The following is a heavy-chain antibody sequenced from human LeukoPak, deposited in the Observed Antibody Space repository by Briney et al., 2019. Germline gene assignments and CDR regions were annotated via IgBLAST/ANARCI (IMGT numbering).Heavy chain of an antibody. CDR2: IYSGGST. CDR1: GFTVSSNY. J-gene: IGHJ2*01. V-gene: IGHV3-66*01. D-gene: IGHD1-26*01. Sequence: GGSLRLSCAASGFTVSSNYMSWVRQAPGKGLEWVSVIYSGGSTYYADSVKGRFTISRENAKNSLYLQMNSLRAGDTAVYYCARVGSGSYFRSYWYFDLWGRGTLVTVSS. CDR3: ARVGSGSYFRSYWYFDL.